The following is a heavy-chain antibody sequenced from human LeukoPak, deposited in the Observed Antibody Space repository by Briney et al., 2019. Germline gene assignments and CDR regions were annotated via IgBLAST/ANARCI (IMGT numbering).Heavy chain of an antibody. D-gene: IGHD6-13*01. Sequence: GGSLRLSCAASGFTFDDYAMHWVRQAPGKGLEWVSLISGDGGSTYYADSVKGRFTISRDNSKNSLYLQMNGLRSEDTALYYCAKDDFHPGYSSSWLDPWGQGTMVTVSS. J-gene: IGHJ5*02. V-gene: IGHV3-43*02. CDR1: GFTFDDYA. CDR3: AKDDFHPGYSSSWLDP. CDR2: ISGDGGST.